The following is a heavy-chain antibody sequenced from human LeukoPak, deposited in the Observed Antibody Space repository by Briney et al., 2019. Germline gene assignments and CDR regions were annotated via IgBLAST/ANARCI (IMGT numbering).Heavy chain of an antibody. CDR1: GFTFSNAW. V-gene: IGHV3-15*01. D-gene: IGHD3-3*01. J-gene: IGHJ4*02. Sequence: GGSLRLSCAASGFTFSNAWMSWVRQAPGKGLEWVGRIKSKTDGGTTDYAAPVKGRFTISRDDSKNTLYLQMNSLKTEDTAVYYCTKTIFGVVIMGYWGQGTLVTVSS. CDR3: TKTIFGVVIMGY. CDR2: IKSKTDGGTT.